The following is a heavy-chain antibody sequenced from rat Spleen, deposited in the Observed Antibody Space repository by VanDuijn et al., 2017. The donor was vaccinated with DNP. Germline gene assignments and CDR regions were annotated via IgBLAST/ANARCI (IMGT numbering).Heavy chain of an antibody. Sequence: EVQLVESGGDLVQPGRSLKLSCVASGLTFNNYWMAWIRQVPGKGLEWVASITGSGGNTYHPDSVKGRFTISRDNAKNTLYLQMNSLRSEDTATYYCARGSGSPYWSFDFWGPGTVVTVSS. CDR2: ITGSGGNT. CDR1: GLTFNNYW. V-gene: IGHV5-31*01. D-gene: IGHD5-1*01. CDR3: ARGSGSPYWSFDF. J-gene: IGHJ1*01.